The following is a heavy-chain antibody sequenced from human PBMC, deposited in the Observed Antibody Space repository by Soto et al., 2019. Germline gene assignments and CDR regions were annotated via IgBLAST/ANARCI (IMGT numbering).Heavy chain of an antibody. CDR2: ISPYNGNT. D-gene: IGHD3-10*01. J-gene: IGHJ3*02. Sequence: ASVKVSCKSSGYPFTHYGITWVRQAPGQGLEWMGWISPYNGNTNYGQTLQGRVTLTTDTSTSTVYMELRSLRSDDTAVYYCARLTMAQDAFDIWGQGTMVTVSS. CDR1: GYPFTHYG. CDR3: ARLTMAQDAFDI. V-gene: IGHV1-18*01.